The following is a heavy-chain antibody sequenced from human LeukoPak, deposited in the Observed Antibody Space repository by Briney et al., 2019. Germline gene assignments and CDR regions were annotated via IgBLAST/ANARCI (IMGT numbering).Heavy chain of an antibody. CDR1: GYTFTSYY. V-gene: IGHV1-46*01. CDR3: AGGSCYECWFDP. D-gene: IGHD2-15*01. CDR2: INPSGGST. J-gene: IGHJ5*02. Sequence: ASVKVSCKASGYTFTSYYMHWVRQAPEQGLEWMGIINPSGGSTSYAQKFQGRVTMTRDTSTSTVYMELISLRSEDTAVYYCAGGSCYECWFDPWGQGTLVTVSS.